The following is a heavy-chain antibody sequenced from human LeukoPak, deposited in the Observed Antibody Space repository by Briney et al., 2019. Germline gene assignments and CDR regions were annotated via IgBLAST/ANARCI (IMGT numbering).Heavy chain of an antibody. CDR2: ISAYNGNT. CDR3: ARDPRIVVVVAATGGWFDP. J-gene: IGHJ5*02. D-gene: IGHD2-15*01. Sequence: ASVKVSCKASGYTFTSYGISWVRQAPGQGLEWMGWISAYNGNTNYAKKLQGRVTMTTDTSTSTAYMELRSLRSDDTAVYYCARDPRIVVVVAATGGWFDPWGQGTLVTVSS. CDR1: GYTFTSYG. V-gene: IGHV1-18*01.